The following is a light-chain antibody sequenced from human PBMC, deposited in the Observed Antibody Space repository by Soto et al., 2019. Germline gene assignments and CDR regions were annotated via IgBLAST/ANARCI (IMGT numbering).Light chain of an antibody. Sequence: AIHMTQSPSSLSASVGDRVTITCRASQGIRDDLGWYQQKPGKAPKLLIYAASHLQSGVPSRFSGSGSGTDFTLIISSLQPEDFATYYCLQDYDYPYTFGQGTKLEIK. CDR1: QGIRDD. CDR3: LQDYDYPYT. J-gene: IGKJ2*01. V-gene: IGKV1-6*01. CDR2: AAS.